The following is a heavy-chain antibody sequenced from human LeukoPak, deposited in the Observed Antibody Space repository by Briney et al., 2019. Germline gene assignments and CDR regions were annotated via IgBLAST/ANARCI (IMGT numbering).Heavy chain of an antibody. Sequence: ASVKVSCKASGYTFTGYYMRWVRQAPGQGLEWMGRINPNSGGTNYAQKFQGRVTMTRDTSISTAYMELSRLRSDDTAVYYCARRCSSTSCYVGPAYGMDVWGQGTTVTVSS. CDR3: ARRCSSTSCYVGPAYGMDV. J-gene: IGHJ6*02. CDR2: INPNSGGT. V-gene: IGHV1-2*06. CDR1: GYTFTGYY. D-gene: IGHD2-2*01.